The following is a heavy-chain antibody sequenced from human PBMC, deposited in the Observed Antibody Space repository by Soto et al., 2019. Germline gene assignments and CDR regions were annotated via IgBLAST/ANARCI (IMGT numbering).Heavy chain of an antibody. V-gene: IGHV4-39*01. CDR2: IYYSGST. CDR1: GXSISSSSYY. CDR3: ARQGPLYYFDY. J-gene: IGHJ4*02. Sequence: SETLSLTCTVSGXSISSSSYYWGWIRQPPGKGLEWIGSIYYSGSTYYNPSLKSRVTISVDTSKNQFSLKLSSVTAADTAVYYCARQGPLYYFDYWGQGTLVTVSS. D-gene: IGHD3-16*01.